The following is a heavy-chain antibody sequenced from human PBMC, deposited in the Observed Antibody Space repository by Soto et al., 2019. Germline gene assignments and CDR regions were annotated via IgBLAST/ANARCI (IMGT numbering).Heavy chain of an antibody. V-gene: IGHV3-30-3*01. CDR1: GFTFSSYA. CDR2: ISYDGSNK. J-gene: IGHJ4*02. CDR3: ARAPVLRYFDWLESPRYYFDY. Sequence: GGSLRLSCAASGFTFSSYAMHWVRQAPGKGLEWVAVISYDGSNKYYADSVKGRFTISRDNSKNTLYLQMNSLRAEDTAAYYCARAPVLRYFDWLESPRYYFDYWGQGTLVTVSS. D-gene: IGHD3-9*01.